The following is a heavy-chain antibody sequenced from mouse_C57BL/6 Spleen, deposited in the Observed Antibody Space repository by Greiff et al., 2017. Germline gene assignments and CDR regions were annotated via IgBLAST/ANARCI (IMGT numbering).Heavy chain of an antibody. J-gene: IGHJ2*01. V-gene: IGHV1-55*01. CDR3: ARVEYGYSIFDY. CDR2: RYPGSGST. D-gene: IGHD2-10*02. CDR1: GYTFTSYW. Sequence: QVQLQQPGAELVKPGASVKMSCKASGYTFTSYWITWVKQRPGQGLEWIGDRYPGSGSTNYNEKFKSKATLTVDKSSSTADMQLSSLQSEDSSVYYCARVEYGYSIFDYWGQGTTLTVSA.